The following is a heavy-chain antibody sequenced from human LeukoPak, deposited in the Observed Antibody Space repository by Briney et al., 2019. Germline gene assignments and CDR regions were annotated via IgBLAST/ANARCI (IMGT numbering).Heavy chain of an antibody. CDR3: ARSLSITGTTLLQY. D-gene: IGHD1-7*01. J-gene: IGHJ4*02. V-gene: IGHV1-2*02. Sequence: GASVKVSCKASGYTFTGYYMHWVRQAPGQGLEWMGWINPNSGGTNYAQKFQGRVTMTRDTSISTAYMELSRLRSDDTAVYYCARSLSITGTTLLQYWGQGTLVTVSS. CDR2: INPNSGGT. CDR1: GYTFTGYY.